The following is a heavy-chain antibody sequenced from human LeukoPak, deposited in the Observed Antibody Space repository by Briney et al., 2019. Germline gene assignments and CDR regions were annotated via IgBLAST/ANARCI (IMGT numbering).Heavy chain of an antibody. CDR2: ISSSSSYI. CDR1: GFTFSSYS. J-gene: IGHJ6*02. V-gene: IGHV3-21*01. Sequence: GGSLRLSCAASGFTFSSYSMNWVRQAPGKGLEWVSSISSSSSYIYYADSVKGRFTISRDNAKNSLYLQMNSLRAEDTAVYYCARPQTVKRYYYGMDVWGQGTTVTVSS. CDR3: ARPQTVKRYYYGMDV. D-gene: IGHD4-17*01.